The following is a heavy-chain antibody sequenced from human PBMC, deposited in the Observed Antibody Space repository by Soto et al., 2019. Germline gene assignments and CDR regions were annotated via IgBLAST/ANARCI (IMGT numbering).Heavy chain of an antibody. J-gene: IGHJ6*03. CDR3: ARRAYGDDPIPVYYYYMDV. D-gene: IGHD4-17*01. CDR1: GYTFTSYD. V-gene: IGHV1-8*01. CDR2: MNPNSGNT. Sequence: ASVKVSCKASGYTFTSYDINWVRQATGQGLEWMGWMNPNSGNTGYAQKFQGRVTMTRNTSISTAYMELSSLRSEDTAVYYCARRAYGDDPIPVYYYYMDVWGKGTTVTVSS.